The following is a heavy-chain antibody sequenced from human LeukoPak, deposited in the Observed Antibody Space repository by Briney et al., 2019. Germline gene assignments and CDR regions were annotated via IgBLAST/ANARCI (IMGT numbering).Heavy chain of an antibody. V-gene: IGHV1-2*02. J-gene: IGHJ5*02. CDR2: INPNSGGT. CDR1: GYTFTGYY. Sequence: ASVKVSCKASGYTFTGYYMHWVRQAPGQGLEWMGWINPNSGGTNYAQKFQGRVTMTRDTSISTAYMELSRLRSDDTAVNYCARDGRGIYGSGTLGPWGQGTLVTVSS. D-gene: IGHD3-10*01. CDR3: ARDGRGIYGSGTLGP.